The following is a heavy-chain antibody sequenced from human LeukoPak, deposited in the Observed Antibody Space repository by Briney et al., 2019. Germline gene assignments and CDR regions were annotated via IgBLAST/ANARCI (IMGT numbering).Heavy chain of an antibody. J-gene: IGHJ5*01. CDR1: GFALSHYS. CDR3: ARVAVAGPTGWFDS. Sequence: GGSLRLSCAASGFALSHYSLTWVRQAPGKGLEWVSSTSTTSAYIHYAESVKGRFSISRDNIDNVVYLQMNSLRGEDTAVYYCARVAVAGPTGWFDSWGQGTLVTVSS. CDR2: TSTTSAYI. V-gene: IGHV3-21*01. D-gene: IGHD6-19*01.